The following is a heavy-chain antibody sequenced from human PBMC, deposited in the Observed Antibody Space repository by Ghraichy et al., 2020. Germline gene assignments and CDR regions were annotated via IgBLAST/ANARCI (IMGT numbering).Heavy chain of an antibody. CDR1: GGSISSYY. CDR2: IYTSGST. V-gene: IGHV4-4*09. J-gene: IGHJ2*01. D-gene: IGHD5-12*01. Sequence: SETLSLTCTVSGGSISSYYWSWIRQPPGKGLEWIGYIYTSGSTNYNPSLKSRVTISVDTSKNQFSLKLSSVTAADTAVYYCARHESVATGLVWYFDLWGRGTLVTVSS. CDR3: ARHESVATGLVWYFDL.